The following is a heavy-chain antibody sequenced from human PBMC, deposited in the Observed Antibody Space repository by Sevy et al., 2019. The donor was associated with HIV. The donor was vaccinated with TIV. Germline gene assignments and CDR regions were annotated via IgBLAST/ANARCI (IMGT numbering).Heavy chain of an antibody. CDR3: AIYRGSSSWTHFDY. J-gene: IGHJ4*02. D-gene: IGHD6-13*01. Sequence: GGSLRLSCAASGFTFSSYSMNCVRQAPGKGLEWDSYISSISSTIYYADSVKGRFTISGDNAKNSLYRQMNSLRDEDTAVYYCAIYRGSSSWTHFDYWGQGTLVTVSS. V-gene: IGHV3-48*02. CDR1: GFTFSSYS. CDR2: ISSISSTI.